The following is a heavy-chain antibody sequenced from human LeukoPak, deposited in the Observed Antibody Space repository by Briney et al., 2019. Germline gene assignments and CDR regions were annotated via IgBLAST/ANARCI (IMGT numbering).Heavy chain of an antibody. CDR3: ARPFIETPSLGALDY. CDR1: GYTFTDYY. CDR2: INPDSGGT. Sequence: ASVKVSCKASGYTFTDYYMHWVRQAPGQGLEWMGWINPDSGGTNYAQNFQGRVTMTRDTSISTAYMELSRLRSDDTAVYYCARPFIETPSLGALDYWGQGTLVTVSS. D-gene: IGHD4-23*01. V-gene: IGHV1-2*02. J-gene: IGHJ4*02.